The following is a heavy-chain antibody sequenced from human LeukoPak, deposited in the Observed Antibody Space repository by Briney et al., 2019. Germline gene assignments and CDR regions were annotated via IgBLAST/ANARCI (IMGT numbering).Heavy chain of an antibody. CDR1: GFTFSSYR. V-gene: IGHV3-48*01. CDR3: ARDRVGVLGAFFYF. D-gene: IGHD3-10*01. Sequence: GESLTLSCAASGFTFSSYRMNWVRQATGKGLEWLSYISSSSSPIYYADSVKGRFTISRDKDTNSLYLQINDLRAEDTVVYYCARDRVGVLGAFFYFWGQGTVVTVS. CDR2: ISSSSSPI. J-gene: IGHJ4*02.